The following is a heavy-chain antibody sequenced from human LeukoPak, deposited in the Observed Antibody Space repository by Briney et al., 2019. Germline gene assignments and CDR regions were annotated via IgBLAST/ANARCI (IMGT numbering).Heavy chain of an antibody. J-gene: IGHJ4*02. CDR1: GYTFTSYH. CDR2: MNANSGHT. CDR3: ARGKGEMEAFDY. V-gene: IGHV1-8*01. D-gene: IGHD5-24*01. Sequence: ASVKVSCKTSGYTFTSYHIDWVRQAPGQGPEWMGWMNANSGHTGSAEKFQGRLTMTRDASINTAFMELNNLRSDDTAVYYCARGKGEMEAFDYWGQGTLVTVSS.